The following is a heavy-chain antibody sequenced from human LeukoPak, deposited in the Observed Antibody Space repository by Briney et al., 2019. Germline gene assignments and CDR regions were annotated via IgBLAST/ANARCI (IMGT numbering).Heavy chain of an antibody. V-gene: IGHV4-39*07. J-gene: IGHJ4*02. D-gene: IGHD3-22*01. CDR2: IYYSGST. Sequence: SETLSLTCTVSGGSISSSSYYWGWIRQPPGKGLEWIGSIYYSGSTYYNPSLKSRVTISVDTSKNQFSLKLSSVTAADTAVYYCARDLSGSTSSSGYYDYWGQGTLVTVSS. CDR1: GGSISSSSYY. CDR3: ARDLSGSTSSSGYYDY.